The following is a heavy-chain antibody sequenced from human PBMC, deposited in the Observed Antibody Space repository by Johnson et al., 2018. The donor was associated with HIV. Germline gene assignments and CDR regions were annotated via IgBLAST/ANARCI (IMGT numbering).Heavy chain of an antibody. Sequence: EVQLVESGGGVVQPGRSLRLSCVASGFTFEDYGMSWVRQAPGKGLEWVSGINWNGGSTGYADSVKGRFTISRDNAKNSLYLQMNSLRAEDTAVYHCARRGNWNYLKSAFDIWGQGTMVTVSS. D-gene: IGHD1-7*01. V-gene: IGHV3-20*01. CDR2: INWNGGST. J-gene: IGHJ3*02. CDR3: ARRGNWNYLKSAFDI. CDR1: GFTFEDYG.